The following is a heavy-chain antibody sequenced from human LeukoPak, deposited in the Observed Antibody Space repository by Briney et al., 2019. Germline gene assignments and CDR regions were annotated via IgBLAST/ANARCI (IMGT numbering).Heavy chain of an antibody. CDR2: ISWSSGII. Sequence: PGGSLRLSCAASGFTFDDHGMHWVRQAPGKGLEWVSGISWSSGIIGYADSVKGRFTISRDNAKNSLYLQMNSLRAEDTAVYYCARECYSSVCAFDIWGQGTMVTVSS. J-gene: IGHJ3*02. V-gene: IGHV3-9*01. CDR3: ARECYSSVCAFDI. CDR1: GFTFDDHG. D-gene: IGHD5-18*01.